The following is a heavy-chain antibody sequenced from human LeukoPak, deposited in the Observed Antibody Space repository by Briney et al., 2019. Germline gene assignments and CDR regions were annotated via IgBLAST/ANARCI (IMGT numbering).Heavy chain of an antibody. CDR2: ISSSSSYI. V-gene: IGHV3-21*01. CDR3: ARDRRGVKPGAFDI. CDR1: GFTFSSYS. Sequence: GESLRLSCAASGFTFSSYSMNWVRQAPGKGLEWVSSISSSSSYIYYADSVKGRFTISRDNAKNSLYLQMNSLRAEDTAVYYCARDRRGVKPGAFDIWGQGTMVTVSS. J-gene: IGHJ3*02. D-gene: IGHD3-10*01.